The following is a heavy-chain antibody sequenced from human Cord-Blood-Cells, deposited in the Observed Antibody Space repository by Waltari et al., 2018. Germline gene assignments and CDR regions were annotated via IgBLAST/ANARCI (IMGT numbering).Heavy chain of an antibody. CDR1: GYSISSGYY. CDR2: IYHSGST. J-gene: IGHJ6*03. V-gene: IGHV4-38-2*01. CDR3: ARAGDHCSGGSCYYYYYYMDV. D-gene: IGHD2-15*01. Sequence: QVQLQESGPGLVKPSETLSLTCAVSGYSISSGYYWGWIRQPPGKGREWIGSIYHSGSTYYNPALKRRVTISVDTSKNQFSLKLSSVTAADTAVYYCARAGDHCSGGSCYYYYYYMDVWGKGTTVTVSS.